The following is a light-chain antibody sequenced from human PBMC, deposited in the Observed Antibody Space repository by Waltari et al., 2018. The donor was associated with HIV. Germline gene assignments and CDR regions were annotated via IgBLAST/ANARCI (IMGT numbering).Light chain of an antibody. J-gene: IGLJ1*01. CDR1: SSNIRNNY. CDR2: DNN. Sequence: QSVLTQPPSVSAAPVQKVTISCSGSSSNIRNNYFSWYQQPQGTTPKLLIDDNNKRLSGIPDRFSGSKSGTSATLDITGLQTGDEADYYCGTWDTSLSASFVFGTGTEVTIL. CDR3: GTWDTSLSASFV. V-gene: IGLV1-51*01.